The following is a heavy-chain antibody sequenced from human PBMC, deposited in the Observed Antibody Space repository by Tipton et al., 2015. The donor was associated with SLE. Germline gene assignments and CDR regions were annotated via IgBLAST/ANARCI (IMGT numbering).Heavy chain of an antibody. CDR2: ISSSSSYI. CDR3: ARGDIGAAEYFQH. D-gene: IGHD3-9*01. CDR1: GFTFSNYV. Sequence: SLRLSCAASGFTFSNYVMSWVRQAPGKGLESVSSISSSSSYIYYADSVKGRFTISRDNAKNSLYLQMNSLRAEDTAVYYCARGDIGAAEYFQHWGQGTLVTVSS. J-gene: IGHJ1*01. V-gene: IGHV3-21*01.